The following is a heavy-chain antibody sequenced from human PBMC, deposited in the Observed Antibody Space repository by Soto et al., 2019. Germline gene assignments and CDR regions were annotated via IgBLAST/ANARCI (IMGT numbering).Heavy chain of an antibody. CDR3: ASATRLRWCIFDY. Sequence: KPSETLSLTCTVSGGSISSSSYYWGWIRQPPGKGLEWIGSIYYSGSTYYNPSLKSRVTISVDTSKNQFSLKLSSVTAADTAVYYCASATRLRWCIFDYWGQGTLVTVSS. CDR1: GGSISSSSYY. J-gene: IGHJ4*02. D-gene: IGHD2-8*02. V-gene: IGHV4-39*01. CDR2: IYYSGST.